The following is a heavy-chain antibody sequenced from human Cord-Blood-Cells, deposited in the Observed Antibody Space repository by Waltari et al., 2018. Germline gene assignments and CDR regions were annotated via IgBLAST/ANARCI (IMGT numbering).Heavy chain of an antibody. J-gene: IGHJ3*02. D-gene: IGHD1-20*01. CDR3: ARSFITGAYDAFDI. Sequence: QVQLVQSGAEVKKPGASVKVSCKASGYTFTSYDINWVRQATGQGLEWMGWRNPNSGNTGNAQNVQGRVTITRNTSISTAYMELSSLRSEDTAVYYCARSFITGAYDAFDIWGQGTMVTVSS. V-gene: IGHV1-8*03. CDR2: RNPNSGNT. CDR1: GYTFTSYD.